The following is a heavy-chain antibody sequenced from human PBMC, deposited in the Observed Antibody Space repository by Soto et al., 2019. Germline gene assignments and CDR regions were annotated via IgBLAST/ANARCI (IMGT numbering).Heavy chain of an antibody. D-gene: IGHD2-2*01. CDR2: IIPIFGTA. Sequence: QVQLVQSGAEVKKPGSSVKVSCKASGGTFSSYAISWVRQAPGQGLEWMGGIIPIFGTANYAQKFQGRVKITADESTSTAYRELSSLRSEDTAVYYCARDGAGYCISTSCSSDHPPPGDGMDVWGQGTTVTVS. V-gene: IGHV1-69*12. CDR3: ARDGAGYCISTSCSSDHPPPGDGMDV. J-gene: IGHJ6*02. CDR1: GGTFSSYA.